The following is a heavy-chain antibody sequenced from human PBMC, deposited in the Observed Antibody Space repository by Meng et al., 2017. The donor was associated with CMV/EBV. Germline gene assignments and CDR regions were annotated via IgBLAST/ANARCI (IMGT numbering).Heavy chain of an antibody. CDR3: AREGRGYSYGYYYYYGMDV. J-gene: IGHJ6*02. CDR2: MNPNSGNT. CDR1: GYTFTSYD. V-gene: IGHV1-8*01. Sequence: ASVKVSCKASGYTFTSYDINWVRQATGQGLEGMGWMNPNSGNTGYAQKFQGRVTMTRNTSISTAYMELSSLRSEDTAVYYCAREGRGYSYGYYYYYGMDVWGQGTPVTVSS. D-gene: IGHD5-18*01.